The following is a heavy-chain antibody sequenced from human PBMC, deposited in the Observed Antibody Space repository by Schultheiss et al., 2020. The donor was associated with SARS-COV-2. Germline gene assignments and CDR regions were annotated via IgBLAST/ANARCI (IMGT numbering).Heavy chain of an antibody. J-gene: IGHJ4*02. CDR3: ARSLGKVPAAMNDY. Sequence: GESLKISCAASGFTFSNYGMHWVRQAPGKGLEWVAVIWYDGSNKYYADSVKGRFTISRDNSKNTLYLQMNSLRAEDTAVYYCARSLGKVPAAMNDYWGQGTLVTVSS. CDR2: IWYDGSNK. D-gene: IGHD2-2*01. V-gene: IGHV3-33*08. CDR1: GFTFSNYG.